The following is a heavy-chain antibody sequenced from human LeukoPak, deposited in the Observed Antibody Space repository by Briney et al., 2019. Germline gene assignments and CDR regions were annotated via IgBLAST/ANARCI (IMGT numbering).Heavy chain of an antibody. D-gene: IGHD3-16*01. CDR3: ARHVGGDYDFDY. Sequence: SETLSLTCTVSGGSISSGGYYWSWIRQHPGKGLEWIGYIYYSGSTNYNPSLKSRVTISVDTSKNQFSLKLSSVTAADTAVYYCARHVGGDYDFDYWGQGTLVTVSS. V-gene: IGHV4-61*08. J-gene: IGHJ4*02. CDR1: GGSISSGGYY. CDR2: IYYSGST.